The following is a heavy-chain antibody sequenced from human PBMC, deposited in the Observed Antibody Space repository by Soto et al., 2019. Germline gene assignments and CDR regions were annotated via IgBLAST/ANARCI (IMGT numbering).Heavy chain of an antibody. CDR1: GYTFTNYG. V-gene: IGHV1-18*01. CDR3: AKVQEKWSKFFDY. J-gene: IGHJ4*02. D-gene: IGHD2-15*01. Sequence: QVQLVQSGAEVKKPGASVKVSCKASGYTFTNYGVSWVRQAPGQGLEWMGWINTYKGNTNYAQKFQGRVTMTTDTSTSTEYMELRSLRSDDTAIYYCAKVQEKWSKFFDYWGQGTLVTVSS. CDR2: INTYKGNT.